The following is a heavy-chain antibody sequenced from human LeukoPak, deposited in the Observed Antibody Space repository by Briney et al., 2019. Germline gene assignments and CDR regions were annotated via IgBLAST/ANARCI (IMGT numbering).Heavy chain of an antibody. D-gene: IGHD1-1*01. J-gene: IGHJ6*03. CDR3: GRSEQNDNYYMDV. CDR1: GYTFTSHY. V-gene: IGHV1-46*01. Sequence: ASVKVSCKASGYTFTSHYMHWVRQAPGQGLEWMGLINPSGSSTLYAQKFQGRVTMTRDMSTTTDYMELSSLRSEDTAVYYCGRSEQNDNYYMDVWGKGTTVTVSS. CDR2: INPSGSST.